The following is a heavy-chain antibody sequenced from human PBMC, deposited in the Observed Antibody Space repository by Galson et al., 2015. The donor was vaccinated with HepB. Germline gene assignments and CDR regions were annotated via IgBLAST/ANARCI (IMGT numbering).Heavy chain of an antibody. CDR1: GFTFDDYA. D-gene: IGHD6-19*01. V-gene: IGHV3-9*01. Sequence: SLRLSCAASGFTFDDYAMHWVRQAPGKGLEWVSGISWNSGSIGYADSVKGRFTISRDNAKNSLYLQMNSLRAEDTALYYCAKDVGSGWYAAVVGYYFDYWGQGTLVTVSS. CDR3: AKDVGSGWYAAVVGYYFDY. CDR2: ISWNSGSI. J-gene: IGHJ4*02.